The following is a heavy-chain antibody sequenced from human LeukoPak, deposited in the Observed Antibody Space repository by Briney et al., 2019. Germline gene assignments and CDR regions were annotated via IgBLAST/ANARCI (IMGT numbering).Heavy chain of an antibody. CDR1: GGTFSSYA. CDR3: ARASGDSSGIDY. Sequence: ASVTVSCTASGGTFSSYAISWVRQSPGQGLEWMGRIIPILGIANYAQKFQGRVTITADKSTSTAYMELSSLRSEDTAVYYCARASGDSSGIDYRGQGTLVTVSS. CDR2: IIPILGIA. D-gene: IGHD3-22*01. J-gene: IGHJ4*02. V-gene: IGHV1-69*04.